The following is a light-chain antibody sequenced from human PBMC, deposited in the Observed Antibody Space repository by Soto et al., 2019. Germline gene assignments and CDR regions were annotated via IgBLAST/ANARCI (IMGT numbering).Light chain of an antibody. J-gene: IGLJ1*01. CDR1: SSNIGINA. Sequence: QSVLTQPPSVSVAPRQRVTISCSGSSSNIGINAVNWYQHLPGHAPKIVIYYDVLLTYWVSDRFPESKSGIAASLAMSDFQSDDEADYFCATWDESLNAYDFGPGTKVTVL. CDR2: YDV. V-gene: IGLV1-36*01. CDR3: ATWDESLNAYD.